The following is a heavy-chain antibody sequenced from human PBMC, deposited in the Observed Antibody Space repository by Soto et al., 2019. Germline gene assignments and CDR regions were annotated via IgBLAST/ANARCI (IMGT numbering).Heavy chain of an antibody. CDR2: IYYSGST. V-gene: IGHV4-39*01. CDR1: GGSISCRSYY. CDR3: ARGDSRTSAGPYYFDY. Sequence: LSLTCTVSGGSISCRSYYWGWIRQPPGKGLEWIGSIYYSGSTYYNPSLKSRVTISVDTSKNQFSLKLSSVTAADTAVYYCARGDSRTSAGPYYFDYWGQGTLVTVSS. D-gene: IGHD6-13*01. J-gene: IGHJ4*02.